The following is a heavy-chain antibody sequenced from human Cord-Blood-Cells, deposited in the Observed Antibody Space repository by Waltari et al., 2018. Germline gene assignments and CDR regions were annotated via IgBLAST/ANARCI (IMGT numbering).Heavy chain of an antibody. V-gene: IGHV4-38-2*02. CDR1: GYSISSGYY. CDR3: ARDLRGYCSGGSCYSVWFDP. J-gene: IGHJ5*02. CDR2: IYHSGST. D-gene: IGHD2-15*01. Sequence: QVQLQESGPGLVKPSETLSLTCAVSGYSISSGYYWGWIRQPPGKGLEWIGRIYHSGSTYYNPSLRSRVTIAVDTSKNQFSLKLSSVTAADTAVYYCARDLRGYCSGGSCYSVWFDPWGQGTLVTVSS.